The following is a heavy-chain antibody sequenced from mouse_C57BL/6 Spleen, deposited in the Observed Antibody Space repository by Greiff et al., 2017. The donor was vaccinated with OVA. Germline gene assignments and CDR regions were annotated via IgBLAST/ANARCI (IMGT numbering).Heavy chain of an antibody. J-gene: IGHJ1*03. CDR3: AKVRYDYDGYFDV. Sequence: QVQLPQSGPGLVAPSQSLSITCTVSGFSLTSYGVSWVRQPPGKGLEWLGVRWGDGSTNYHSALISSLRISKDNSKSQVFLNRNSLQTDDTATYYCAKVRYDYDGYFDVWGTGTTVTVSS. D-gene: IGHD2-4*01. CDR1: GFSLTSYG. V-gene: IGHV2-3*01. CDR2: RWGDGST.